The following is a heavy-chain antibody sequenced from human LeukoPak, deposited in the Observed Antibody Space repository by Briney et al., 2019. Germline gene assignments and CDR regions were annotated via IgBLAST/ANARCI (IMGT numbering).Heavy chain of an antibody. CDR2: ISTSGSTI. CDR1: GFTFSDYY. D-gene: IGHD5-24*01. J-gene: IGHJ4*02. CDR3: AKDDRWLQFCC. Sequence: GGSLRLSCAASGFTFSDYYMSWIRQTPGKGLEWVSYISTSGSTIYYADSVKGRFTISRDNAKNSLYLQMNSLRAEDTAVYYCAKDDRWLQFCCWGQGTLVTVSA. V-gene: IGHV3-11*01.